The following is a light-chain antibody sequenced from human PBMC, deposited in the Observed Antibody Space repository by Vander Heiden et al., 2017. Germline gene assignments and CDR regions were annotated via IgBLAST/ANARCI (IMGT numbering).Light chain of an antibody. CDR2: DTS. J-gene: IGKJ4*01. CDR1: QSVHSN. Sequence: EIVLTQSPATLSLSPGERATLSCRASQSVHSNLDWYQQKPGQAPRLHIRDTSGRATGVAVRFSGSGSGTGFTLTISSLGPEDFAVYYCQQRYSWPPLTFGGGTKVEIK. V-gene: IGKV3-11*01. CDR3: QQRYSWPPLT.